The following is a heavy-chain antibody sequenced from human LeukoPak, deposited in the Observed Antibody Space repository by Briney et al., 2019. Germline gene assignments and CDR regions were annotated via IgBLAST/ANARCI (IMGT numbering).Heavy chain of an antibody. J-gene: IGHJ5*02. CDR2: IIPIFGTA. D-gene: IGHD2-2*01. Sequence: ASVKVSCKASGGTFSSYAISWLRQAPGQGLEWMGGIIPIFGTANYAQKFQGRVTITTDESTSTAYMELSSLRSEDTAVYYCARGLALSGYQLLVNRQHNWFDPWGQGTLVTVSS. CDR1: GGTFSSYA. CDR3: ARGLALSGYQLLVNRQHNWFDP. V-gene: IGHV1-69*05.